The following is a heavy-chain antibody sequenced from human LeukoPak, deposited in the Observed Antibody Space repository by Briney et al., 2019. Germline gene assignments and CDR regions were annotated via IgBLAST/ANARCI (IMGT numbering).Heavy chain of an antibody. CDR2: ISSSSSTI. J-gene: IGHJ3*02. V-gene: IGHV3-48*01. CDR1: GFTFSSYS. Sequence: GGSLRLSCAASGFTFSSYSMNWVRQAPGKGLEWVSYISSSSSTIYYAGSVKGRFTISRDNAKNSLYLQMNSLRAEDTAVYYCARDLSAHRIANAFDIWGQGTMVTVSS. CDR3: ARDLSAHRIANAFDI. D-gene: IGHD2-21*01.